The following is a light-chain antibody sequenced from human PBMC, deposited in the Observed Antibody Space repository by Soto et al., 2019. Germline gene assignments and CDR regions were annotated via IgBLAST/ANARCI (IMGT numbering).Light chain of an antibody. CDR1: QSVSSSY. J-gene: IGKJ3*01. CDR2: GAS. V-gene: IGKV3-20*01. CDR3: QQYGSSIFT. Sequence: EIVLTQSPGTLSLSPGEIASLSCRASQSVSSSYLAWYQQKPGQAPRLLIYGASSRSTGIPDRFSGSGSGTDFTLTISRLEPEDFAVYYCQQYGSSIFTFGPGTKVDIK.